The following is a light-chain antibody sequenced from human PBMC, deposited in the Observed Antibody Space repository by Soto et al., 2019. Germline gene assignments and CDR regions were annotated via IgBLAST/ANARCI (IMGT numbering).Light chain of an antibody. V-gene: IGKV1-39*01. CDR2: VAS. CDR1: QSISSY. Sequence: DIQMTQSPSSLSASVGDRVTITCRASQSISSYLSWYQQKPGKAPKLLINVASTLQSGVPSRFSGSGAGTDFTLASSSLQPEDFATYYCQQSSSTPQTVGGGTRGEIK. CDR3: QQSSSTPQT. J-gene: IGKJ4*01.